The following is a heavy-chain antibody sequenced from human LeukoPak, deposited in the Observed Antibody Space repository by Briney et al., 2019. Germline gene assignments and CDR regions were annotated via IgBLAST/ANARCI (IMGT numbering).Heavy chain of an antibody. D-gene: IGHD3-9*01. CDR1: GFTFSSYA. CDR3: AKDSGYDILTGNKRYYYYYGMDV. V-gene: IGHV3-23*01. J-gene: IGHJ6*02. CDR2: IRHNGAST. Sequence: GGSLRLSCAASGFTFSSYAMTWVRQAPGKGLEWVSSIRHNGASTYYADSVKGRFTISRDNSKNTLFLQMNSLRAEDTAVYYCAKDSGYDILTGNKRYYYYYGMDVWGQGTTVTVSS.